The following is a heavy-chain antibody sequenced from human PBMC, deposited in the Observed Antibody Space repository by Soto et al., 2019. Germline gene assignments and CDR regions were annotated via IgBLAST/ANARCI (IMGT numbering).Heavy chain of an antibody. J-gene: IGHJ4*02. CDR2: IYSGGYT. Sequence: EVQLVESGGGLIQPGGSLRLSCAVSGFTVSNNYMSWVRQAPGKGLEGVSVIYSGGYTAYGDSVKGRFTISRDNSKNTIFLQMTTRGAAATAVFYWGTRPGGGGYWGQGTLVTVSS. V-gene: IGHV3-53*01. D-gene: IGHD3-10*01. CDR1: GFTVSNNY. CDR3: GTRPGGGGY.